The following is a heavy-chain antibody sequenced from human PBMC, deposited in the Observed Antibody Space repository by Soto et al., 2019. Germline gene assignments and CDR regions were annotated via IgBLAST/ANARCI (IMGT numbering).Heavy chain of an antibody. V-gene: IGHV1-69*01. Sequence: QVQLVQSGAEVKMPGSSVRVSCKASGVSFSKYGISWVRQAPGQGLEWMGGIIPMFGIGNYAEKFLGRVTITADESTSTSHMELSSLRSEDTAVYFCASGYRENYFYAMDVWGQGTTVTVSS. D-gene: IGHD6-25*01. CDR3: ASGYRENYFYAMDV. CDR1: GVSFSKYG. CDR2: IIPMFGIG. J-gene: IGHJ6*02.